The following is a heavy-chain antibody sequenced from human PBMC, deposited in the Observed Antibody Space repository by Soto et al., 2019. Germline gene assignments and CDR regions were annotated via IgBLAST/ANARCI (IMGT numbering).Heavy chain of an antibody. CDR2: MNPNSGNT. J-gene: IGHJ6*03. Sequence: ASVKVSCKASGYTFTSYDINWVRQATGQGLEWMGWMNPNSGNTGYAQKFQGRVTMTRNTSISTAYMELSSLRSEDTAVYCCARVPKLATIPVYYYMDVWGEGTTVTVSS. V-gene: IGHV1-8*01. CDR1: GYTFTSYD. CDR3: ARVPKLATIPVYYYMDV. D-gene: IGHD5-12*01.